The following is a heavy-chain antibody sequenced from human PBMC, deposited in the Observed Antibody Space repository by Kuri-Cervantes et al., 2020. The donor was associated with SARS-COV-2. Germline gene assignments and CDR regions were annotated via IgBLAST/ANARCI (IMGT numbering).Heavy chain of an antibody. V-gene: IGHV3-49*04. Sequence: GESLKISCTASGFTFGDYAMSWVRQAPGKGLEWVGFIRSKAYGGTTEYAASVKGRFTISRDDSKSIAYLQMNSLKTEDTAVYYCTRDSPSDYWGQGTLVTVSS. J-gene: IGHJ4*02. CDR3: TRDSPSDY. CDR1: GFTFGDYA. CDR2: IRSKAYGGTT.